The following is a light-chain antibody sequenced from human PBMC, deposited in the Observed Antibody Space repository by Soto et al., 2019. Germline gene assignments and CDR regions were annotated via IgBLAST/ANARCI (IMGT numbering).Light chain of an antibody. Sequence: DIQMTQSPSSLSASVGDRVTITCRASQSSSSYLNWYQQKPGKAPKLLIYAASSLQSGVPSRFSGSGSGTDFTLTISSLQPEAFATYYCQQSYSTPTFGQGTRLEMK. V-gene: IGKV1-39*01. CDR2: AAS. CDR1: QSSSSY. CDR3: QQSYSTPT. J-gene: IGKJ5*01.